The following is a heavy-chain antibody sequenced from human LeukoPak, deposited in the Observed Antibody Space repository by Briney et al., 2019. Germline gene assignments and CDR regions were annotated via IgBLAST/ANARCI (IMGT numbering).Heavy chain of an antibody. Sequence: PGGSLRLSCAASGFNFTDYYMSWIRQAPGKGLEWLSYIDDSGSFTYYADSVKGRSTISRDNAKNSVYLLMNSLSAEDTAVYFCARDNPLWDLWGQGTLATVSP. V-gene: IGHV3-11*01. CDR2: IDDSGSFT. D-gene: IGHD1-14*01. CDR3: ARDNPLWDL. J-gene: IGHJ5*02. CDR1: GFNFTDYY.